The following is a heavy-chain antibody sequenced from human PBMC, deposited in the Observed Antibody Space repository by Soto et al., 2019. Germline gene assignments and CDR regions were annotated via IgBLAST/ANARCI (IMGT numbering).Heavy chain of an antibody. Sequence: EVQLVESGGGLVQPGGSLKLSCAASGFTFSGSAMHWVRQASGKGLEWVGRIRSKANSYATAYAASVKGRFTISRDNAKNSLYLQMNSLRAEDTAVYYCARGRELLSHAFDIWGQGTMVTVSS. CDR3: ARGRELLSHAFDI. CDR1: GFTFSGSA. CDR2: IRSKANSYAT. D-gene: IGHD1-26*01. V-gene: IGHV3-73*02. J-gene: IGHJ3*02.